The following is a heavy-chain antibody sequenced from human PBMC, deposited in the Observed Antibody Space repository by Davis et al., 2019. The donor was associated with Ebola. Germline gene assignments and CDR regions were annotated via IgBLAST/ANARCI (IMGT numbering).Heavy chain of an antibody. CDR1: GYTLPSYG. D-gene: IGHD6-6*01. V-gene: IGHV1-18*01. CDR2: ISSYNGNT. CDR3: ARDNGGSSPHYYYYYYGMDV. Sequence: ASVPVSCQASGYTLPSYGISWVRQAPAQGLERLGWISSYNGNTNYAQQLQDRVTMTTDTSTSTAYMELRSLRSDDTAVYYCARDNGGSSPHYYYYYYGMDVWGQGTTVTVSS. J-gene: IGHJ6*02.